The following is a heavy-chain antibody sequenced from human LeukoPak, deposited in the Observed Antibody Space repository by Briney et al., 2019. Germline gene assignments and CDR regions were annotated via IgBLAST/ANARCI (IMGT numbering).Heavy chain of an antibody. CDR3: ARAAQPGFDP. Sequence: GGSLRLSCGASGLTFSTYSMNWVRQAPGKGLEWVSYNSSDSGTRYYADSVKGRFTISRDNAKNSLYLQMNSLRAEDTAVYYCARAAQPGFDPWGQGTLVTVSS. CDR1: GLTFSTYS. J-gene: IGHJ5*02. D-gene: IGHD1-14*01. CDR2: NSSDSGTR. V-gene: IGHV3-48*01.